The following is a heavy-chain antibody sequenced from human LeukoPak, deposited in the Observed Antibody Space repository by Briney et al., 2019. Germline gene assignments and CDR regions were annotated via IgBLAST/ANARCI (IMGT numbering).Heavy chain of an antibody. CDR2: IKQDGSEK. Sequence: GGSLRLSCAASGFTFSSYWMSWVRQAPGKGLEWVANIKQDGSEKYYVDSVKGRFTVSRDNAKNSLYLQMNSLRAEDTAVYYCARDPGDSSGWYWFDPWGQGTLVTVSS. D-gene: IGHD6-19*01. CDR3: ARDPGDSSGWYWFDP. J-gene: IGHJ5*02. V-gene: IGHV3-7*01. CDR1: GFTFSSYW.